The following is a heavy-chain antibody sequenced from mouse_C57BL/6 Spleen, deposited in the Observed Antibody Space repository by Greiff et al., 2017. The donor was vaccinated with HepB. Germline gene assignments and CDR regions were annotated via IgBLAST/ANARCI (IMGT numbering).Heavy chain of an antibody. CDR3: AREGSTMVTSFAY. J-gene: IGHJ3*01. V-gene: IGHV1-12*01. CDR2: IYPGNGDT. D-gene: IGHD2-2*01. CDR1: GYTFTSYN. Sequence: LQQSGAELVRPGASVKMSCKASGYTFTSYNMHWVKQTARQGLEWIGAIYPGNGDTSYNQKFKGKATLTVDKSSSTAYMQLSSLTSEDSAVYFCAREGSTMVTSFAYWGQGTLVTVSA.